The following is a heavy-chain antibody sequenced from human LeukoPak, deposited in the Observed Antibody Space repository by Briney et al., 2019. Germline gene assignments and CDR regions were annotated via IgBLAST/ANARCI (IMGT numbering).Heavy chain of an antibody. Sequence: ASVKVSCKVSGYTLTELSMHWVRQAPGQGLEWMGRINPNSGGTNFAQKFQGRVTMTRDTSISTAYMELSRLRSDDTAVYYCARMYYDFWSGYEGDYWGQGTLVTVSS. D-gene: IGHD3-3*01. CDR2: INPNSGGT. V-gene: IGHV1-2*06. CDR3: ARMYYDFWSGYEGDY. J-gene: IGHJ4*02. CDR1: GYTLTELS.